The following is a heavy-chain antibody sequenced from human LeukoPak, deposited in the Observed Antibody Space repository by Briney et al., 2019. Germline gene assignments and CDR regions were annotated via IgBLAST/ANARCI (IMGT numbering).Heavy chain of an antibody. J-gene: IGHJ4*02. CDR1: GDYITSSSYY. Sequence: SETLSLTCSVSGDYITSSSYYWAWIRQSPEKGLEWIGSIYYTGGTNYSPSLKSRVTISVDTSKNHYSLNLSSVTAADTAMYYCARTLSYFDYWGQGTLVTVSS. CDR3: ARTLSYFDY. V-gene: IGHV4-39*07. CDR2: IYYTGGT.